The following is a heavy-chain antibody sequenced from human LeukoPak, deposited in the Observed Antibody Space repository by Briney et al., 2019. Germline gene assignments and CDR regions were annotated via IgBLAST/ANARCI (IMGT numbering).Heavy chain of an antibody. CDR3: ARALITMVRGVINRFDY. CDR2: ISGSGGST. V-gene: IGHV3-21*01. CDR1: GFTFRSYG. D-gene: IGHD3-10*01. Sequence: PGGSLRLSCAASGFTFRSYGMSWVRQAPGKGLEWVSSISGSGGSTYFADSVKGRFTISRDNAKNSLYLQMNSLRAEDTAVYYCARALITMVRGVINRFDYWGQGTLVTVSS. J-gene: IGHJ4*02.